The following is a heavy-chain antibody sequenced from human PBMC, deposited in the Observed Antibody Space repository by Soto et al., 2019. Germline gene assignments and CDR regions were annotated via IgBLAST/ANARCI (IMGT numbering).Heavy chain of an antibody. V-gene: IGHV4-31*03. Sequence: QVQLQESGPGLVKPSQTLSLTCTVSGGSISSGGYYWSWIRQHPGKGLEWIGYIYYSGSTYYNPSLKSRVTISVDTSKNQFSLKLSSVTAADTAVYYCASSYCSSTSCYMNWFDPWGQGTLVTVSS. CDR1: GGSISSGGYY. J-gene: IGHJ5*02. CDR2: IYYSGST. D-gene: IGHD2-2*02. CDR3: ASSYCSSTSCYMNWFDP.